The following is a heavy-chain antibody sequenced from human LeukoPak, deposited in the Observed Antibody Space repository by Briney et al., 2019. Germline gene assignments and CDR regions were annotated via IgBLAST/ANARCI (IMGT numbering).Heavy chain of an antibody. CDR2: IYYSGST. Sequence: SETLSLTCTVSGGSISSGDYYWSWIRQPPGKGLEWLGYIYYSGSTYYNPSLKSRVTIPVDTSKNQFSLKLSSVTAADTAVYYCARTGRGYYDFWSGYPRAAFDIWGQGTMVTVSS. J-gene: IGHJ3*02. CDR1: GGSISSGDYY. CDR3: ARTGRGYYDFWSGYPRAAFDI. V-gene: IGHV4-30-4*08. D-gene: IGHD3-3*01.